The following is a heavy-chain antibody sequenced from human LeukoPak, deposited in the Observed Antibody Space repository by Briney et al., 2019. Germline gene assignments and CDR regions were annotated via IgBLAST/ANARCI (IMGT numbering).Heavy chain of an antibody. Sequence: SETPSLTCTVSGGSISSYYWSWIRQPPGKGLEWIGYIYDSGSTNYNPSLKSRVTISVDTSKNQFPLKLSSVTAADTAVYYCACLTTADAFDIWGQGTMVTVSS. CDR2: IYDSGST. CDR3: ACLTTADAFDI. CDR1: GGSISSYY. V-gene: IGHV4-59*01. D-gene: IGHD3-22*01. J-gene: IGHJ3*02.